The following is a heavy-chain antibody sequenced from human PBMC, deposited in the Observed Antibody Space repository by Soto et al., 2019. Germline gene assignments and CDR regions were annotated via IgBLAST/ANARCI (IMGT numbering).Heavy chain of an antibody. D-gene: IGHD5-12*01. CDR2: INAGNGNT. Sequence: QVQLVQSGAEDKKPGASVKVSCKASGYTFTNYATHWVRQAPGQRLEWMGWINAGNGNTKYSQKFQGRVTITRDTSASPAYMELSSPRSEGTAGYYCARVSGYHPPGQWGQGTLVTVSS. CDR3: ARVSGYHPPGQ. CDR1: GYTFTNYA. J-gene: IGHJ4*02. V-gene: IGHV1-3*05.